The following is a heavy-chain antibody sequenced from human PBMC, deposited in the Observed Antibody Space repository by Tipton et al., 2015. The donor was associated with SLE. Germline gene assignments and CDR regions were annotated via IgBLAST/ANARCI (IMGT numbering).Heavy chain of an antibody. CDR1: GYSISSGYY. J-gene: IGHJ6*02. D-gene: IGHD6-19*01. V-gene: IGHV4-38-2*01. CDR2: IYHSGST. CDR3: ARHHGSGWLYGLDV. Sequence: LRLSCAVSGYSISSGYYWGWIRQPPGKGLEWIGSIYHSGSTYYNPSLKSRVTISVDTSKNQFSLKLSSVTAADTAVYYCARHHGSGWLYGLDVWGQGTTVTVSS.